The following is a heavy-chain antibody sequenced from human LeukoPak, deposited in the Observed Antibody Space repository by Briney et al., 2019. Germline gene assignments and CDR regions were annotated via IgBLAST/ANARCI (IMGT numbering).Heavy chain of an antibody. CDR2: IYSGGST. CDR3: ARERWLHYYFDY. D-gene: IGHD5-24*01. CDR1: GFTVSSNY. J-gene: IGHJ4*02. Sequence: GGSLRLSCAASGFTVSSNYMSWVRQAPGEGLEWVSVIYSGGSTYYADSVKGRFTISRDNSKNTLYLQMNSPRAEDTAVYYCARERWLHYYFDYWGQGTLVTVSS. V-gene: IGHV3-66*01.